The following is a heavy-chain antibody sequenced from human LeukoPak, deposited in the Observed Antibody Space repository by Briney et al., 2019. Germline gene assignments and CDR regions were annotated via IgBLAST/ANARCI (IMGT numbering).Heavy chain of an antibody. Sequence: GGSLRLSCAASGFTYSNAWMSWVRQAPGKGLEWVGRIKSKTDGGTTDYAAPVKGRFTISRDDSKNTLYLQMNSLKTKDTAVYYCTTSPPYCSGGSCFDYWGQGTLVTVSS. D-gene: IGHD2-15*01. V-gene: IGHV3-15*01. CDR3: TTSPPYCSGGSCFDY. J-gene: IGHJ4*02. CDR1: GFTYSNAW. CDR2: IKSKTDGGTT.